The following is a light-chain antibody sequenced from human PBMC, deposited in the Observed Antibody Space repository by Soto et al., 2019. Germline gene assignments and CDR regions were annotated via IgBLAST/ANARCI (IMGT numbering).Light chain of an antibody. Sequence: VLTHPPSVTAAPGQKVTISFLLSSSNIGNNYVSWYQQLPGTALKLLIFENNKRLSGITDRFSASKSGTSATLAITGLQTGDAGAYYWGTRDNSPSLAYVLGTETMDTVL. CDR1: SSNIGNNY. CDR3: GTRDNSPSLAYV. J-gene: IGLJ1*01. V-gene: IGLV1-51*02. CDR2: ENN.